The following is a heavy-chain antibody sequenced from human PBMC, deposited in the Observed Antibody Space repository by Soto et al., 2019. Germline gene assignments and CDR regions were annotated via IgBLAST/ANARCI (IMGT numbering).Heavy chain of an antibody. D-gene: IGHD4-17*01. V-gene: IGHV1-2*02. CDR1: GYTFAAYY. CDR3: ARDPDYGDYWGYFFDS. J-gene: IGHJ4*02. Sequence: ASVKVSFKTSGYTFAAYYIHWIRQAPGQGLEWMGWINPTSGGTVYAQNFQDRVTMTRDTSISTAYMELRRLNSDDTAVYYCARDPDYGDYWGYFFDSWGQGTPVTVSS. CDR2: INPTSGGT.